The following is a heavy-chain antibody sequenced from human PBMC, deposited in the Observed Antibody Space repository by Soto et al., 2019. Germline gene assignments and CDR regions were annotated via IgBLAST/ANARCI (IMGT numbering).Heavy chain of an antibody. CDR3: AREKIHYESYYYGMDV. Sequence: GGSLRLSCAASGFTFSSYAMHWVRQAPGKGLEWVAVISYDGSNKYYADSVKGRFTISRDNSKNTLYLQMNSLRAEDTAVYYCAREKIHYESYYYGMDVWGQGTTVTVSS. CDR2: ISYDGSNK. J-gene: IGHJ6*02. D-gene: IGHD4-17*01. V-gene: IGHV3-30-3*01. CDR1: GFTFSSYA.